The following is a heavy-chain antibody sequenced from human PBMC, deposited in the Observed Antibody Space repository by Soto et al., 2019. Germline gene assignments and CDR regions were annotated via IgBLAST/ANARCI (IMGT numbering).Heavy chain of an antibody. CDR1: GGSISSGGYY. V-gene: IGHV4-31*03. CDR3: ARRYGGNFDY. Sequence: SETLSLTCTVSGGSISSGGYYWSWIRQHPGKGLEWIGYIYYSGSTYYNPSLKSRVTISVDTSKNQFSLKLSSVTAVDTAVYYCARRYGGNFDYWGQGTLVTVSS. J-gene: IGHJ4*02. CDR2: IYYSGST. D-gene: IGHD2-15*01.